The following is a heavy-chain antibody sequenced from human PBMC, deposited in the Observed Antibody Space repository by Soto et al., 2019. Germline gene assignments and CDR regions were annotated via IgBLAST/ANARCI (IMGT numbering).Heavy chain of an antibody. CDR3: ARERGGYAYGDY. CDR1: GYSFTSYG. V-gene: IGHV1-18*01. J-gene: IGHJ4*02. Sequence: QVQLVQSGAEVRKPGASVKVSCKASGYSFTSYGITWVRQAPGQGLEWMGWVNIYEGSTNYAQKFQGRVTMTTDTSTSTVYLEVRSLRSDDTAMYYCARERGGYAYGDYWGQGTLVTVSS. CDR2: VNIYEGST. D-gene: IGHD5-18*01.